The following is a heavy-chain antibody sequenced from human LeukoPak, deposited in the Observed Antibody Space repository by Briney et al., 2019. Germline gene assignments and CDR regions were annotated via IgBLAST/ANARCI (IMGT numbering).Heavy chain of an antibody. CDR3: ARLLKNYDILTGLRGGWFDP. J-gene: IGHJ5*02. CDR1: GGSFSGYY. CDR2: INHSGST. Sequence: PSETLSLTCAVYGGSFSGYYWSWIRQPPGKGLEWIGEINHSGSTNYNPSLKSRVTISVDTSKNQFSLKLSSVTAADTAVYYCARLLKNYDILTGLRGGWFDPWGQGTLVTVSS. D-gene: IGHD3-9*01. V-gene: IGHV4-34*01.